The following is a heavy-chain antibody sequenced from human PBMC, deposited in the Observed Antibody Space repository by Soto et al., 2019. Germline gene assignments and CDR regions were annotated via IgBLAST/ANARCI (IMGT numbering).Heavy chain of an antibody. V-gene: IGHV4-34*01. CDR2: INHRGST. CDR3: ARARPGLRPGTPYYLDY. CDR1: GGSFSGCY. D-gene: IGHD4-17*01. Sequence: PSETLSLTCAVYGGSFSGCYWSWIRQPPGKGLEWIGEINHRGSTNYNPSLKSRVTMSVDTSKNQFSLKLSSVTAADTAVYYCARARPGLRPGTPYYLDYWGQGTLVTVSS. J-gene: IGHJ4*02.